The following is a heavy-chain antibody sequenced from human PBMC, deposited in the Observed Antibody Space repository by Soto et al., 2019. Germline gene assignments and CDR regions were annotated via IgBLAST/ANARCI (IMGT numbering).Heavy chain of an antibody. J-gene: IGHJ5*02. D-gene: IGHD3-3*01. CDR1: GGSISSGDYY. CDR3: ARWWSGSRQGFDP. Sequence: QVQLQESGPGLVKPSQTLSLTCTVSGGSISSGDYYWSWIRQHPGKGLEWIGYIYYSGSTYYNPSLKSRVTISVYTSKNQFSLKLSSVTAADTAVYYCARWWSGSRQGFDPWGQGTRVTVSS. CDR2: IYYSGST. V-gene: IGHV4-31*03.